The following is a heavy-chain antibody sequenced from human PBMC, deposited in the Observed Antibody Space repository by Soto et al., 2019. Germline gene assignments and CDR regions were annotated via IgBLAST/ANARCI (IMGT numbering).Heavy chain of an antibody. J-gene: IGHJ4*02. CDR3: ARVYYYDTSGYRDYFDY. D-gene: IGHD3-22*01. CDR2: IFSNDEK. Sequence: QVTLKESGPVLVKPTETLTLTCTVSGFSLSNARMGVSWIRQPPGKALEWLAHIFSNDEKSYSTSLKSRLTVSKETSKSQVVLSMTNMDPVDTATYFCARVYYYDTSGYRDYFDYWGQGTLVTVSS. V-gene: IGHV2-26*01. CDR1: GFSLSNARMG.